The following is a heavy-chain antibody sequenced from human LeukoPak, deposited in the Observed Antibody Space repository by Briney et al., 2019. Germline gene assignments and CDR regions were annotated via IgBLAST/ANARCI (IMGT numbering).Heavy chain of an antibody. CDR1: GFTLSSYW. Sequence: QPGGSLRLSCAASGFTLSSYWMSWVRQAPGKGVEWGAVISYDGSNKYYADSVKGRFTISRDNSKNTLYLQMNSLRAEDTVLYCGARDPGVEYSVPLGYFEYWGQGTLGTGSS. D-gene: IGHD1-26*01. J-gene: IGHJ4*02. CDR2: ISYDGSNK. CDR3: ARDPGVEYSVPLGYFEY. V-gene: IGHV3-30*01.